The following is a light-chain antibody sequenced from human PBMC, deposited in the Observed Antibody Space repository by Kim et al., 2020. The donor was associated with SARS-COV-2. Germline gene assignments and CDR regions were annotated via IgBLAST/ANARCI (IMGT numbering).Light chain of an antibody. Sequence: RQRVTSYCSGSSSNIGNNAVNWYQQLPGKAPKLLIYYDDLLPSGVSDRFSGSKSGTSASLAISGLQSEDEADYYCAAWDDSLNGYVFGTGTKVTVL. V-gene: IGLV1-36*01. J-gene: IGLJ1*01. CDR1: SSNIGNNA. CDR2: YDD. CDR3: AAWDDSLNGYV.